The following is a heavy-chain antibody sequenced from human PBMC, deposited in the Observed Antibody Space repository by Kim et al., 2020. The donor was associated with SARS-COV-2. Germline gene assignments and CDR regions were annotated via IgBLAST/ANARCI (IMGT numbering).Heavy chain of an antibody. D-gene: IGHD3-10*01. CDR3: ARGGYYYGSGFDY. V-gene: IGHV4-31*03. J-gene: IGHJ4*02. CDR1: GGSINSGGYY. CDR2: IYYSGST. Sequence: SETLSLTCTVSGGSINSGGYYWSWIRQHPGKGLEWIGYIYYSGSTYYNPSLKSRVTISVDTSKNQFSLKLSSVTAADTAVYYCARGGYYYGSGFDYWGQGTLVTVSS.